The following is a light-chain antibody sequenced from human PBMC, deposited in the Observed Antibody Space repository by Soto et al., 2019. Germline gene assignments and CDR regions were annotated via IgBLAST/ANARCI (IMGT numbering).Light chain of an antibody. J-gene: IGLJ3*02. Sequence: QSVLTQSPSASASLGASVKLTCTLSSGHSSYAIAWHQQQPEKGPRYLRKLNSDGSHRKGDGIPERFSGSSSGAERSLTISSLQSEDEADYYCQTWGTGSHKVFGGGTKLTVL. V-gene: IGLV4-69*01. CDR1: SGHSSYA. CDR3: QTWGTGSHKV. CDR2: LNSDGSH.